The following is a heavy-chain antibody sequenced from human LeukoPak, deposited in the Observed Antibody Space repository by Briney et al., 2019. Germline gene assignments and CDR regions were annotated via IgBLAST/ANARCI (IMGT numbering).Heavy chain of an antibody. V-gene: IGHV4-39*07. J-gene: IGHJ3*02. CDR1: GGSISSTSYY. CDR3: ARVNSGSLDAFDI. CDR2: IYYSGST. D-gene: IGHD1-26*01. Sequence: SETLSLTCTVSGGSISSTSYYWGWIRQPPGKGLEWIGSIYYSGSTYYNPSLKSRVTISVDTSKNQFSLKLSSVTAADTAVYYCARVNSGSLDAFDIWGQGTMVTVSS.